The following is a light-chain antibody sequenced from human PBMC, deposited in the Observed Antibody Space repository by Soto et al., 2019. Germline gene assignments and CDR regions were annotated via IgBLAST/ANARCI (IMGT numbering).Light chain of an antibody. V-gene: IGLV1-44*01. J-gene: IGLJ1*01. Sequence: QSVLTQPPSASGTPGQRVTISCSGSSSNIGRNTVNWYQQVPGTAPKLLIYSDNQRPSGVADRFSGSKSGTSASLAISGLQSEDEADYFCAAWDDSLNGLYVFGTGTKVTVL. CDR3: AAWDDSLNGLYV. CDR2: SDN. CDR1: SSNIGRNT.